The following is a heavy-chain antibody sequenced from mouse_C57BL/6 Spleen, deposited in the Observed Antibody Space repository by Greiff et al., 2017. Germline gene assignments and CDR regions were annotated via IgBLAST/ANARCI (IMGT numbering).Heavy chain of an antibody. V-gene: IGHV1-69*01. Sequence: QVQLQQPGAELVMPGASVKLSCKASGYTFTSYWMHWVKQRPGQGLEWIGEIDPYDSYTNYNQKFKGKSTLTVDKSSSTAYMQLSSLTSEDSAVYYCARVSGDRGGYAMDYWGQGTSVTVSS. J-gene: IGHJ4*01. CDR1: GYTFTSYW. D-gene: IGHD1-1*02. CDR2: IDPYDSYT. CDR3: ARVSGDRGGYAMDY.